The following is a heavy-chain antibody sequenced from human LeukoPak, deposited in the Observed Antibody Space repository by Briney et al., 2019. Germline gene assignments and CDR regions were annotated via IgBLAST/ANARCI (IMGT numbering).Heavy chain of an antibody. V-gene: IGHV1-2*04. D-gene: IGHD3-22*01. CDR2: INPNSGGI. Sequence: ASVKVSCKASGYTFTGFYMHWVRQAPGQGLEWMGWINPNSGGINYAQKFQGWVTMTRDTSINTAYMELSRLRSDDTAVYYCARGRSLNYYDSSGYFLYYFDYWGQGTLVTVSS. CDR3: ARGRSLNYYDSSGYFLYYFDY. J-gene: IGHJ4*02. CDR1: GYTFTGFY.